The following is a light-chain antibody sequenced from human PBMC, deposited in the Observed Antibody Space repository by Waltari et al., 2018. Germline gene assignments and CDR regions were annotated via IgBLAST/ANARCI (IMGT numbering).Light chain of an antibody. CDR1: HSVDGY. J-gene: IGKJ4*01. CDR2: GTS. CDR3: QQRRTWPLT. Sequence: EIVLTQSSATLSLSPGERPTLPRSASHSVDGYLAWYQPRPGQPPRLLIYGTSNRAPGIPDRFSGSGSETDFTLTISSLEPEDFAVYYCQQRRTWPLTFGRGTKVEIE. V-gene: IGKV3-11*01.